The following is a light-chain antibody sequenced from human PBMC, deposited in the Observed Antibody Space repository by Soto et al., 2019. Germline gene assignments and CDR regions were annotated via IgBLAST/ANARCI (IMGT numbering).Light chain of an antibody. CDR2: GAS. V-gene: IGKV3-20*01. Sequence: IVLTQSPGTLSLSPGEGATLSCRASQNIISNYFSWYQQKPGQAPRLLIYGASNSATGIPDRFSGSGSGTDFTLTIRRLEPEDIAVYYCQEYVRSPHTFGQGTKLEIK. J-gene: IGKJ2*01. CDR3: QEYVRSPHT. CDR1: QNIISNY.